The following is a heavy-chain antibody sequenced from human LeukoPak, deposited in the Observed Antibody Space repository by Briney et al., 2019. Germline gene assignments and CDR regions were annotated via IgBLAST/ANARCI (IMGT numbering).Heavy chain of an antibody. Sequence: TASETLSLTCAVSGGSISTSNYYWDWIRQPPGKGLEWIGSIYYSGSTYYSPSLKSRVTISVDTSKNQFSLKLSSVTAADTAVYYCARRLGYYDSSGMGIEFDPWGQGTLVTVSS. D-gene: IGHD3-22*01. CDR1: GGSISTSNYY. CDR3: ARRLGYYDSSGMGIEFDP. J-gene: IGHJ5*02. V-gene: IGHV4-39*01. CDR2: IYYSGST.